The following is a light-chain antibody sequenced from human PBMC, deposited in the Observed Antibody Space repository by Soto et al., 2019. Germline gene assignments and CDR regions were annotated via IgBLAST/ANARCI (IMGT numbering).Light chain of an antibody. V-gene: IGKV1-33*01. CDR3: QQYDNRPLT. CDR1: QDISNY. CDR2: DAS. J-gene: IGKJ4*01. Sequence: DIQMTQSPSSLSASVGDRVTITCQASQDISNYLNWYQQKPGKAPKLLFYDASNLESGVPSRFSGSGSGTDFTFTISSVQPEDIATYYCQQYDNRPLTFGGGTKVEIK.